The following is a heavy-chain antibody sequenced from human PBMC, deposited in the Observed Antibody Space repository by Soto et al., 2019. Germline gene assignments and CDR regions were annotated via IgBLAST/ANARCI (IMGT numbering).Heavy chain of an antibody. D-gene: IGHD2-2*01. CDR2: MNPNSGNT. J-gene: IGHJ6*02. CDR1: GYTFTSYD. Sequence: RASVKGSCKASGYTFTSYDINWVRQATGQGLGWMGWMNPNSGNTGYAQKFQGRVTMTRNTSISTAYMELSSLRSEDTAVYYCARLGINIVVVPAAQTTYYYYGMDVWGQGTTVTVSS. CDR3: ARLGINIVVVPAAQTTYYYYGMDV. V-gene: IGHV1-8*01.